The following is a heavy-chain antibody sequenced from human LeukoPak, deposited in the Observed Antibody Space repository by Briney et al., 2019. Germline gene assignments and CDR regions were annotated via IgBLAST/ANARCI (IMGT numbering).Heavy chain of an antibody. Sequence: ASVKVSCKASGYTFTCYGISWVRQAPGQGLEWMGWISAYNGNTNYAQKLQGRVTMTTDTSTSTAYMELRSLRSDDTDVYYCARAPAWYSGKPTEQYYFDYWGQGTLVTVSS. CDR2: ISAYNGNT. J-gene: IGHJ4*02. V-gene: IGHV1-18*01. CDR1: GYTFTCYG. CDR3: ARAPAWYSGKPTEQYYFDY. D-gene: IGHD1-26*01.